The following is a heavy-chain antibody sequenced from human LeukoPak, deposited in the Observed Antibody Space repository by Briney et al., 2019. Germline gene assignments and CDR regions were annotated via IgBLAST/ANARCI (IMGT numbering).Heavy chain of an antibody. J-gene: IGHJ6*03. CDR3: ARGAGILWFGEIRSYYMDV. CDR2: ISAYNGNT. V-gene: IGHV1-18*01. CDR1: GYTFTSYG. Sequence: GASVKVSCKASGYTFTSYGISWVRQAPGQGLEWMGWISAYNGNTNYAQKFQGRVTITADESTSTAYMELSSLRSEDTAVYYCARGAGILWFGEIRSYYMDVWGKGTTVTISS. D-gene: IGHD3-10*01.